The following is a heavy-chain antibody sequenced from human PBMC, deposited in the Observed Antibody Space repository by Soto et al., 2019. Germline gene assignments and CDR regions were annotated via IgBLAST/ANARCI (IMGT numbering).Heavy chain of an antibody. CDR3: ARAVTWGLDV. D-gene: IGHD3-10*01. Sequence: EVQLVESGGGLVQPGGSLRLSCAASGFAFSLYSMSWVRQAPGKGLEWVSYISRSSTGIHYADSVKGRFTISRDAATNSMHLQMNSLRDGDTAVYSCARAVTWGLDVWGQGTTVSISS. CDR1: GFAFSLYS. J-gene: IGHJ6*02. V-gene: IGHV3-48*02. CDR2: ISRSSTGI.